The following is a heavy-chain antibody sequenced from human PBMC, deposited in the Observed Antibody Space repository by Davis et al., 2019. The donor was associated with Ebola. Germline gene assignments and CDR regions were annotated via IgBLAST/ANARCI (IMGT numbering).Heavy chain of an antibody. D-gene: IGHD3-10*01. CDR1: GYSFTDDG. V-gene: IGHV1-18*01. Sequence: ASVKVSCKASGYSFTDDGISWVRQAPGQGLEWMGWISTYNGNTTYAQKFQGRVTMTRDTSTNTLYMELSSLTSGDTAVYYCVRDLRGWGDFDYWGQGTLVTVSS. CDR3: VRDLRGWGDFDY. CDR2: ISTYNGNT. J-gene: IGHJ4*02.